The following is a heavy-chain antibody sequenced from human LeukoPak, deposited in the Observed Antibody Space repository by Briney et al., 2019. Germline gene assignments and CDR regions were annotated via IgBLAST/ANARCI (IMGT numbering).Heavy chain of an antibody. Sequence: GRSLRLSCAASGFTFDDYAMHWVRQAPGKGMEWVSGISWNSGSIGYADSVKGRFTISRDNAKNSLYLQMNSLRAEDTALYYCAKGTSTAEEWLYYYYGLDVWGQGTTVTVSS. CDR1: GFTFDDYA. D-gene: IGHD6-6*01. V-gene: IGHV3-9*01. J-gene: IGHJ6*02. CDR3: AKGTSTAEEWLYYYYGLDV. CDR2: ISWNSGSI.